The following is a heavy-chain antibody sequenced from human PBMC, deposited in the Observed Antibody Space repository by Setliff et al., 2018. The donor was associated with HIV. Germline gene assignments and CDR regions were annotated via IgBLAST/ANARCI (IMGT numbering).Heavy chain of an antibody. CDR1: GGSIGSGGYS. V-gene: IGHV4-30-2*01. J-gene: IGHJ4*02. CDR3: ARDNYYDSSGIDY. D-gene: IGHD3-22*01. Sequence: SETLSLTCAVSGGSIGSGGYSWSWIRQPPGRGLEWVGYIYHVGGTYYNPSLRSRVTISVDTSKSQFSLKLSSVTAADTAVYYCARDNYYDSSGIDYWGQGTLVTVSS. CDR2: IYHVGGT.